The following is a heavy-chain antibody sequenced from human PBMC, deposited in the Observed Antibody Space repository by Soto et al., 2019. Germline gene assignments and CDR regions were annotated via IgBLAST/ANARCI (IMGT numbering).Heavy chain of an antibody. V-gene: IGHV4-59*08. Sequence: SETLSLTCTVSGGSISSYYWSWIRQPPGKGLEWIGYIYYSGSTNYNPSLKSRVTISVDTSKNQFSLTLSSVTAADTAVYYCARSGSPAPYDFWRGGYYGMDVWGQGTTVTVSS. D-gene: IGHD3-3*01. CDR1: GGSISSYY. J-gene: IGHJ6*02. CDR2: IYYSGST. CDR3: ARSGSPAPYDFWRGGYYGMDV.